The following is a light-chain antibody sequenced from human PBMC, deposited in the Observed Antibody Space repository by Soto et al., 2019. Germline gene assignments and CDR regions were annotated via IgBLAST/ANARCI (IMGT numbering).Light chain of an antibody. CDR3: TSHAGNYNFPYV. J-gene: IGLJ1*01. V-gene: IGLV2-8*01. CDR1: SSDVGAYDF. CDR2: EVT. Sequence: QSALTQPPYASGSPGQSVTISCTGTSSDVGAYDFVSWYQHHPGKAPKLMIYEVTKRPSGVPDRFSGSKSGNTASLTVSGLQAEDEADYYCTSHAGNYNFPYVFGTGTKVTVL.